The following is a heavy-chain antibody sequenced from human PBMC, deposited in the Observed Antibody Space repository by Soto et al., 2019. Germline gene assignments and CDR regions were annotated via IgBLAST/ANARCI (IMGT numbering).Heavy chain of an antibody. CDR3: AKDRPRRTSGYFFDY. J-gene: IGHJ4*02. D-gene: IGHD1-1*01. CDR2: INPDSGVT. V-gene: IGHV1-2*04. Sequence: ASVKVSCKASGFNIGDHYMHWLRQAPGQGLEWMGWINPDSGVTDFAQKFRAWVTLSRDNSKNTVSLHMNSLRAEDTALYYCAKDRPRRTSGYFFDYWGQGTPVTVSS. CDR1: GFNIGDHY.